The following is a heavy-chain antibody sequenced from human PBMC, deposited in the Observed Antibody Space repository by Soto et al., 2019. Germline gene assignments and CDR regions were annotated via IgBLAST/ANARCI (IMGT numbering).Heavy chain of an antibody. D-gene: IGHD2-2*01. Sequence: LSLSCAASGFTFSSYSMNWVRQAPGKGLEWVSYISSSSSTIYYADSVKGRFTISRDNAKNSLYLQMNSLRDEDTAVYYCARDLAAVIVVVPAADYGMDVWGQGTTVTVSS. V-gene: IGHV3-48*02. CDR1: GFTFSSYS. J-gene: IGHJ6*02. CDR3: ARDLAAVIVVVPAADYGMDV. CDR2: ISSSSSTI.